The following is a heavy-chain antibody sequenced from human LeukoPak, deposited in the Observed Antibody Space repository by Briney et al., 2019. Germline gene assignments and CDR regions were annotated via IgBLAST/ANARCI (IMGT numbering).Heavy chain of an antibody. J-gene: IGHJ6*02. D-gene: IGHD3-10*01. V-gene: IGHV3-48*03. CDR2: ITSSGRII. CDR3: ASTGGYGSGTYDYYYFGMDV. Sequence: GGSLRLSCAASGFTFSSYEMNWVRQAPGKGLEWVAYITSSGRIIYYADSVKGRFTISRDNAKNSLYLEMNSLRAEDTAVYYCASTGGYGSGTYDYYYFGMDVWGQGTTVTVSS. CDR1: GFTFSSYE.